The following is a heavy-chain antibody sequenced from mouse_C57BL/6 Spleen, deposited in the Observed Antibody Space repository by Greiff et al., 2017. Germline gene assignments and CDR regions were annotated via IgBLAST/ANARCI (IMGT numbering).Heavy chain of an antibody. J-gene: IGHJ2*01. CDR1: GYTFTSYW. D-gene: IGHD1-1*01. CDR3: ASGSKGGYYSDD. Sequence: QVQLQQPGAELVRPGTSVKLSCKASGYTFTSYWMHWVKQRPGQGLEWIGVIDPSDSYTNYNQKFKGKATLTVDPSSSTAYMQLSSLTSEDSAVYYCASGSKGGYYSDDWGQGTTLTVSS. V-gene: IGHV1-59*01. CDR2: IDPSDSYT.